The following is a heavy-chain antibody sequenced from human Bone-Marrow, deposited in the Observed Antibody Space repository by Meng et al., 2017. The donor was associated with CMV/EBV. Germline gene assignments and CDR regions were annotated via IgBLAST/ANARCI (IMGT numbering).Heavy chain of an antibody. J-gene: IGHJ6*02. D-gene: IGHD3-3*01. CDR3: ARDQGYYDFWSGYYNPPRPWSYYYYGMDV. CDR2: IYYSGST. V-gene: IGHV4-59*01. Sequence: RQPPGKGLEWIGYIYYSGSTNYNPSLKSRVTISVDTSKNQFSLKLSSVTAADTAVYYCARDQGYYDFWSGYYNPPRPWSYYYYGMDVWGQGTTVTVSS.